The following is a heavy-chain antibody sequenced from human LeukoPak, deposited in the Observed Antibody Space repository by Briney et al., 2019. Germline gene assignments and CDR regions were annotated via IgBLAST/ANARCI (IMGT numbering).Heavy chain of an antibody. Sequence: ASVKVSCKASGCTFSSYAISGVRQAPGQGLEWMGRIIPIFGTANYAQKFQGRVTITADKSTSTAYMELSSLRSEDTAVYYCARRDVVDTAMARDYWGQGTLVTVSS. CDR1: GCTFSSYA. V-gene: IGHV1-69*06. CDR3: ARRDVVDTAMARDY. J-gene: IGHJ4*02. D-gene: IGHD5-18*01. CDR2: IIPIFGTA.